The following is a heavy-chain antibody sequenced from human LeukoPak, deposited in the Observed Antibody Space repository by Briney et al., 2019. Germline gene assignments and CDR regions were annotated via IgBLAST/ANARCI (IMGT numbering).Heavy chain of an antibody. CDR1: GGSISSGSYY. D-gene: IGHD3-10*01. Sequence: SQTLSLTCTVSGGSISSGSYYWSWIRQPAGKGLEWIGRIYTSGSTNYNPSLKSRVTISVDTSKNQFSLKLSSVTAADTAVYYCAGVKFFGSGSYYNDPDVWGKGTTVTVSS. J-gene: IGHJ6*04. CDR3: AGVKFFGSGSYYNDPDV. V-gene: IGHV4-61*02. CDR2: IYTSGST.